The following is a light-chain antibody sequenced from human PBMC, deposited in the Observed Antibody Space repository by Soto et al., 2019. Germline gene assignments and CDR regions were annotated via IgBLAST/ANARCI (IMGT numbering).Light chain of an antibody. Sequence: FMLPQSPAPLSLSPGERATLSCRASQSLSGSRLAWYQQKPGLSPRVLVYGASSRAPGIPDRFSGSGSGTDFTLTISRLEPEDFAVYYCQQYSNLPLTFGGGTKVDIK. V-gene: IGKV3-20*01. CDR1: QSLSGSR. CDR3: QQYSNLPLT. J-gene: IGKJ4*01. CDR2: GAS.